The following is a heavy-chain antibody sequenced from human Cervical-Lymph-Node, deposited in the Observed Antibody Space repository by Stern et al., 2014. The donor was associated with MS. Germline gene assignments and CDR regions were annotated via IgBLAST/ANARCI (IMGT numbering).Heavy chain of an antibody. CDR1: GGTFNNHV. CDR3: ANRDMGYTYGRHDY. V-gene: IGHV1-69*06. CDR2: IVPLFGTP. Sequence: QVQLMQSGAEVKKPGSSVKVSRKASGGTFNNHVISWVRQARGQGLEWMGGIVPLFGTPDYARKFQGRVTITADKSTSTVHMVLSSLNREDTGIYYCANRDMGYTYGRHDYWGQGTLVTVS. J-gene: IGHJ4*02. D-gene: IGHD5-12*01.